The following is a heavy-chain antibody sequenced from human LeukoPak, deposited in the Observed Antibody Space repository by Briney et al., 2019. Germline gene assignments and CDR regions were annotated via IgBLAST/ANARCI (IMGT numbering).Heavy chain of an antibody. CDR1: GFTFTNAW. D-gene: IGHD7-27*01. Sequence: PGGSLRLSCAASGFTFTNAWMTWVCQAPGKGLEWVGRIKRKGDGGTADYAAPVKGRFTISRDDSKATLYLQMNSLKIDDTAVYYCTTGSIWVGAFDIWGQGTMVTV. V-gene: IGHV3-15*01. J-gene: IGHJ3*02. CDR3: TTGSIWVGAFDI. CDR2: IKRKGDGGTA.